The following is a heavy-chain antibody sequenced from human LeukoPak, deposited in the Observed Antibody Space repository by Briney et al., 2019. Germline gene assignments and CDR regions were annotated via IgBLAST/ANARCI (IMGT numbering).Heavy chain of an antibody. J-gene: IGHJ4*02. Sequence: PSETLSLTCTVSGGSISSYYWSWIRQPAGKGLEWIGRIYTSGSTNYNPSLESRVIISVDTSKNQFSLKLSSVTAADTAVYYCTRTYSSSSIDYWGQGALVTVSS. V-gene: IGHV4-4*07. CDR1: GGSISSYY. CDR3: TRTYSSSSIDY. D-gene: IGHD6-6*01. CDR2: IYTSGST.